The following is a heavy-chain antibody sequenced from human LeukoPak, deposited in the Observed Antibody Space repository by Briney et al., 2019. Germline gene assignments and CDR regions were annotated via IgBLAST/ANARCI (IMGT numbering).Heavy chain of an antibody. V-gene: IGHV1-2*02. CDR2: INPNGGGT. Sequence: ASVKVSCKASVYTFTGYYIHWVRQAPGQGLEWMGWINPNGGGTNFAQKFQGRVTMTRDTSISTAYMELSSLRSDDTAVYYCARVGCSATCPLDYWGQGTLVTVSS. CDR3: ARVGCSATCPLDY. D-gene: IGHD2-2*01. CDR1: VYTFTGYY. J-gene: IGHJ4*02.